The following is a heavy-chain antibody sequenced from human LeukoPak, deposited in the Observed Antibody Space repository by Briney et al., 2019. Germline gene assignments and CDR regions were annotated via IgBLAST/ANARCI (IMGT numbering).Heavy chain of an antibody. Sequence: QAGGSLRLSCAASGFTFSSYAMHWVRQAPGKGLEWVAVISYDGSNKYYADSVKGRFTISRDNSKNTLYLQMNSLRAEDTAVYYRAREHSSSWDLDYWGQGTLVTVSS. CDR3: AREHSSSWDLDY. CDR2: ISYDGSNK. D-gene: IGHD6-13*01. V-gene: IGHV3-30-3*01. CDR1: GFTFSSYA. J-gene: IGHJ4*02.